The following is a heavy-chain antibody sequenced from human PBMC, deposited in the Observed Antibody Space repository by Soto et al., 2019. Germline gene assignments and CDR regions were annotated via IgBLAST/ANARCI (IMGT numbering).Heavy chain of an antibody. D-gene: IGHD6-19*01. CDR3: TTAVTSSGWYLHDY. CDR2: IKSKTDGGTI. CDR1: GFTFSNAW. J-gene: IGHJ4*02. Sequence: GGSLRLSCAASGFTFSNAWMSWVRQAPGKGLEWVGRIKSKTDGGTIDYAAPVKGRFTISRDDSKNTLYLQMDSLKTEDTAGYYCTTAVTSSGWYLHDYWGQGTLVTVSS. V-gene: IGHV3-15*01.